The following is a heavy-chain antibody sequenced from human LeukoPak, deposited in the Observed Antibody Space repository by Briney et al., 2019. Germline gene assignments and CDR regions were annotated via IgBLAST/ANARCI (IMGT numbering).Heavy chain of an antibody. CDR1: GGSFSGYY. CDR2: IWYDGSNK. J-gene: IGHJ5*02. CDR3: ARDRRIQLWFNWFDP. Sequence: LSLTCAVYGGSFSGYYWSWVRQAPGKGLEWVAVIWYDGSNKYYADSVKGRFTISRDNSKNTLYLQMNSLRAEDTAVYYCARDRRIQLWFNWFDPWGQGTLVTVSS. D-gene: IGHD5-18*01. V-gene: IGHV3-33*08.